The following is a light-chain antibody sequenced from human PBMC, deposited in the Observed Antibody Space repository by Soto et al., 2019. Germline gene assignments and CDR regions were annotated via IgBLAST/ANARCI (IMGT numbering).Light chain of an antibody. V-gene: IGLV1-40*01. J-gene: IGLJ2*01. CDR3: QSYDTRLSVLV. CDR2: GTT. CDR1: SSNIGADYG. Sequence: QSVLTQPPSVSGAPGQRVTISCTGSSSNIGADYGVHWYQQLPGTAPKVLISGTTNRPSGVPDRFSGSKSGATASLAITGLQAEDEAVYYCQSYDTRLSVLVFGGGTKLTVL.